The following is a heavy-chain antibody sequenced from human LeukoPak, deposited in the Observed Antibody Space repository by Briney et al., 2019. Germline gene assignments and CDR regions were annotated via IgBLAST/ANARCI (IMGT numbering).Heavy chain of an antibody. CDR3: ARKGNAFDI. CDR1: GFPFSSYW. J-gene: IGHJ3*02. CDR2: IKLDVSEK. V-gene: IGHV3-7*01. Sequence: GSLRLSFAASGFPFSSYWMTWVRPAPGKGLEWVANIKLDVSEKYYVDSVKGRFTISRDNAKNSLYLQMNSLRAEDTAVYYCARKGNAFDIWGQGTMVTVSS.